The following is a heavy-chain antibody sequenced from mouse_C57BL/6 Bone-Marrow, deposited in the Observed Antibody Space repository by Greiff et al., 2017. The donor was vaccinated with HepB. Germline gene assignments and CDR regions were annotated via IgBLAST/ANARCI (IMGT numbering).Heavy chain of an antibody. D-gene: IGHD2-3*01. V-gene: IGHV1-82*01. CDR2: IYPGDGDT. Sequence: VQLKEPGPELVKPGASVKISCKASGYAFSSSWMNWVKQRPGKGLEWIGRIYPGDGDTNYNGKFKGKATLTADKSSSTAYMQLSSLTSEDSAVYCCANWGDGWFFDYWGQGTTLTVSS. J-gene: IGHJ2*01. CDR1: GYAFSSSW. CDR3: ANWGDGWFFDY.